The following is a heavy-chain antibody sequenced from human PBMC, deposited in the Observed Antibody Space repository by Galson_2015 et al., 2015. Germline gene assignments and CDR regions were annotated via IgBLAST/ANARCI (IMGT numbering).Heavy chain of an antibody. D-gene: IGHD5-12*01. J-gene: IGHJ3*02. V-gene: IGHV3-23*01. CDR2: ISGSGGST. Sequence: SLRLSCAASGFTFSSYAMSWVRQAPGKGLEWVSAISGSGGSTYYADSVKGRFTISRDNSKNTLYLQMNSLRAEDTAVYYCAKDLSGYSGYEYAFDIWGQGTMGTVSS. CDR3: AKDLSGYSGYEYAFDI. CDR1: GFTFSSYA.